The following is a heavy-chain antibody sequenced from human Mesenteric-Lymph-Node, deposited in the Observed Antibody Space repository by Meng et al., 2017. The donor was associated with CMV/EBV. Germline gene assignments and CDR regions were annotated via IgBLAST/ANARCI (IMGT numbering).Heavy chain of an antibody. Sequence: GESLKISCTASGFNIGDYGMSWVRQTPGKGLECVGFIRGNAYGGTTEYAASVKGRFTISRDNAQNSLYLLMTSLRAEDTAVYYCARDMYNFRSAYYKDYYYGMDVWGQGTAVTVSS. CDR3: ARDMYNFRSAYYKDYYYGMDV. D-gene: IGHD3-3*01. V-gene: IGHV3-49*04. CDR1: GFNIGDYG. J-gene: IGHJ6*02. CDR2: IRGNAYGGTT.